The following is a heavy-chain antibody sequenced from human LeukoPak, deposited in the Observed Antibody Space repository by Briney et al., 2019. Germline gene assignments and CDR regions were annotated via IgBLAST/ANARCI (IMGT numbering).Heavy chain of an antibody. D-gene: IGHD2-15*01. V-gene: IGHV1-2*02. CDR3: ARYLAAPYDAFDI. Sequence: SVKVSCKASGYTFTGYYMHWVRQSPGQGLGWMGWINSNSGGVHYAQNFPGRVTMTRDTSISTAYMDLTRLRYDDTAVYFCARYLAAPYDAFDIWGQGTMVTVSS. CDR2: INSNSGGV. J-gene: IGHJ3*02. CDR1: GYTFTGYY.